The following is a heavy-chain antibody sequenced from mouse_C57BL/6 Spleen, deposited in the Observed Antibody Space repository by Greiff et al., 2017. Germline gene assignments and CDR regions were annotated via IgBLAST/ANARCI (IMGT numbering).Heavy chain of an antibody. CDR2: IDPSDSYT. Sequence: QPGAALVRPGTSVKLSCKASGYTFTSYWMHWVKQRPGQGLEWIGVIDPSDSYTNYNQKFKGKATLTVDTSSSTAYMQLSSLASEDSAVYYCVRSRDGSSYYYYAMDYWGQGTSVTVSS. V-gene: IGHV1-59*01. J-gene: IGHJ4*01. CDR3: VRSRDGSSYYYYAMDY. CDR1: GYTFTSYW. D-gene: IGHD1-1*01.